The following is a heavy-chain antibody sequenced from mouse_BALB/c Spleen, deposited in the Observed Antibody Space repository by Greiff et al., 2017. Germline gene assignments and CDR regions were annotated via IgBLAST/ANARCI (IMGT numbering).Heavy chain of an antibody. D-gene: IGHD2-10*01. CDR1: GFTFSSYA. V-gene: IGHV5-6-5*01. CDR3: ARAYYGNYGNAMDY. CDR2: ISSGGST. J-gene: IGHJ4*01. Sequence: EVKLMESGGGLVKPGGSLKLSCAASGFTFSSYAMSWVRQTPEKRLEWVASISSGGSTYYPDSVKGRFTISRDNARNILYLQMSSLRSEDTAMYYCARAYYGNYGNAMDYWGQGTSVTVSS.